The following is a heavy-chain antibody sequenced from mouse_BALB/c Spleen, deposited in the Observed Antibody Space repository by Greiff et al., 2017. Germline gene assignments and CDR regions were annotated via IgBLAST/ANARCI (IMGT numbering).Heavy chain of an antibody. V-gene: IGHV5-4*02. CDR1: GFTFSDYY. Sequence: EVQRVESGGGLVKPGGSLKLSCAASGFTFSDYYMSWVRQTPEKRLEWVATISDGGSYTYYPDSVKGRFTISRDNAKNNLYLQMSSLKSEDTAMYYCARDEGGYFDVWGAGTTVTVSS. CDR2: ISDGGSYT. J-gene: IGHJ1*01. CDR3: ARDEGGYFDV.